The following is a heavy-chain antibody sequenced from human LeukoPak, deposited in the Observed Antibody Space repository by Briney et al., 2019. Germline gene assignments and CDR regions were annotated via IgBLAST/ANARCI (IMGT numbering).Heavy chain of an antibody. J-gene: IGHJ4*02. CDR2: ISAYNGNT. CDR1: GYTFTSYG. D-gene: IGHD2-15*01. V-gene: IGHV1-18*01. Sequence: ASVKVSCKASGYTFTSYGLSWVRQAPGQGLEWMGWISAYNGNTNYAQKLQGRVTMTTDTSTSTAYMELRSLRSDDTAVYYCARYGDPYCSSSSCAYFDHWGQGTLVTVSS. CDR3: ARYGDPYCSSSSCAYFDH.